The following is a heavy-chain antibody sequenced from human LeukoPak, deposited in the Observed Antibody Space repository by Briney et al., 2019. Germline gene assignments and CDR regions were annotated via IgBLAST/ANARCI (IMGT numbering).Heavy chain of an antibody. CDR1: GYTFTSYG. V-gene: IGHV1-2*02. CDR3: AIIAAATTGGDDDAFDI. Sequence: ASVKVSCKASGYTFTSYGISWVRQAPGQGLEWMGWINPKSDDTNYAQKFQGRVTMTRDTSISTAYVELSSLRSDDTAIYYCAIIAAATTGGDDDAFDIWGQGTMVTVSS. CDR2: INPKSDDT. J-gene: IGHJ3*02. D-gene: IGHD6-13*01.